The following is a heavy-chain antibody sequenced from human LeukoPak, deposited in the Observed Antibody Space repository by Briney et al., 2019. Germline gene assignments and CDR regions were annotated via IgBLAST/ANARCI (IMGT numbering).Heavy chain of an antibody. V-gene: IGHV3-21*01. CDR1: GFTFSSYS. Sequence: KPGGSPRLSCAASGFTFSSYSMNWVRQAPGKGLEWVSSISSSSSYIYYADSVKGRFTISRDNAKNSLYLQMNSLRAEDTAVYYCARDYYDYVWGSYRLFDYWGQGTLVTVSS. J-gene: IGHJ4*02. D-gene: IGHD3-16*02. CDR3: ARDYYDYVWGSYRLFDY. CDR2: ISSSSSYI.